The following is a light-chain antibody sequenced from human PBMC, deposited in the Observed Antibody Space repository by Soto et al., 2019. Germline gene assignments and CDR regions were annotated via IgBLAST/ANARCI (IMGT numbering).Light chain of an antibody. J-gene: IGKJ1*01. CDR3: QHYNSYSEA. CDR1: QDISTN. V-gene: IGKV1-9*01. Sequence: DIQLTQSPSFLSASVGDRVTITCRASQDISTNLAWHQQKPGKAPNLLIYTASTLQRGVPSRFSGSGSGTEFTLTISSLQPDDFATYYCQHYNSYSEAFGQGTKVELK. CDR2: TAS.